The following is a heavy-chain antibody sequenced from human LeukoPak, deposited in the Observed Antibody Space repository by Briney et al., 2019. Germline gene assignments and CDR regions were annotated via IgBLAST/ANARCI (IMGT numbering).Heavy chain of an antibody. D-gene: IGHD2-15*01. CDR1: GFSFGNYV. V-gene: IGHV3-64*01. CDR3: ARDRDGGFAFDI. Sequence: PGGSLRLSCAASGFSFGNYVMHWVRQAPGKGLEYVSAIMPNGETRGYANSMKGRFTISRDNSKNTLYLQMGSLRAEDMAIYYCARDRDGGFAFDIWGQGTLVTVSS. CDR2: IMPNGETR. J-gene: IGHJ3*02.